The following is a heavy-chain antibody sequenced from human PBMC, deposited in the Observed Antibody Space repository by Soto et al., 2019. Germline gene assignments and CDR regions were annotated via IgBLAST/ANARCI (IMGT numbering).Heavy chain of an antibody. CDR2: VYYSGST. D-gene: IGHD3-10*01. CDR1: GDSSIGYY. CDR3: ARQGRLNLLRGLYYFDI. J-gene: IGHJ4*02. Sequence: ASEIHPLTSSVAGDSSIGYYWSWIRQSTEKGLEWLGYVYYSGSTHYNPSLKSRVSLSVDTSKNQFSLELSSVTAADTAVYYCARQGRLNLLRGLYYFDIWGQGTLVTVSS. V-gene: IGHV4-59*08.